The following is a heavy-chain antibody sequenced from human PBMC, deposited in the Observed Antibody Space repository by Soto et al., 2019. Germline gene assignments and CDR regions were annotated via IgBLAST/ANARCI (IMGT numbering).Heavy chain of an antibody. V-gene: IGHV1-18*01. CDR2: ISAYNGNT. D-gene: IGHD4-4*01. Sequence: GASVKVSCKASGYTFTSYGISWVRQAPGQGLEWMGWISAYNGNTNYAQKLQGRVTMTTDTSTSTAYMELRSLRSDDTAVYYCARDVSVTMGKGNYYYYYMDVWGKGTTVTVSS. CDR1: GYTFTSYG. J-gene: IGHJ6*03. CDR3: ARDVSVTMGKGNYYYYYMDV.